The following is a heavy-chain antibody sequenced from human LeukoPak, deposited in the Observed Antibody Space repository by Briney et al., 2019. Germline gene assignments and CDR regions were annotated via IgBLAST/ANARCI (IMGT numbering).Heavy chain of an antibody. Sequence: ASVKVSCKASGYTFTSYGISLVRQAPGQGLEWMGWISAYNGNTNYAQKLQGRVTMTTDTSTSTAYMELRSLRSDDTAVYYCARDRDAAAYCGGDCYVAFDIWGQGTMVTVSS. V-gene: IGHV1-18*01. D-gene: IGHD2-21*01. CDR1: GYTFTSYG. J-gene: IGHJ3*02. CDR2: ISAYNGNT. CDR3: ARDRDAAAYCGGDCYVAFDI.